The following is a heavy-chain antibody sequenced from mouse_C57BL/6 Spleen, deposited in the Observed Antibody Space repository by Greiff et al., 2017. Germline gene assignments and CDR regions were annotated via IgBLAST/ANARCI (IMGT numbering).Heavy chain of an antibody. J-gene: IGHJ3*01. Sequence: EVKLLESGPGLVKPSQSLSLTCSVTGYSITSGYYWNWIRQFPGNKLEWMGYISYDGSNNYNPSLKNRISITRDPSKNQFFLKLNSGTTEDTATYYCAQSGNGNLGFAYWGQGTLVTVSA. V-gene: IGHV3-6*01. CDR2: ISYDGSN. CDR1: GYSITSGYY. D-gene: IGHD2-1*01. CDR3: AQSGNGNLGFAY.